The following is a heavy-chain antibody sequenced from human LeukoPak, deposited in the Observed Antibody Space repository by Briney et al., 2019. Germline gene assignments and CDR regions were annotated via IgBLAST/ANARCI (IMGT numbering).Heavy chain of an antibody. CDR3: ARRGSLIRGVVIRYYFDY. Sequence: SETLSLTCTVSGASVSSGSYYWGWIRQPPGKGLEWIGSIYYSGSTNYNPSLKSRVTISVDTSKNQISLKLSSVTAADTAVYYCARRGSLIRGVVIRYYFDYWGQGTLVTVSS. V-gene: IGHV4-39*01. CDR1: GASVSSGSYY. D-gene: IGHD3-10*01. CDR2: IYYSGST. J-gene: IGHJ4*02.